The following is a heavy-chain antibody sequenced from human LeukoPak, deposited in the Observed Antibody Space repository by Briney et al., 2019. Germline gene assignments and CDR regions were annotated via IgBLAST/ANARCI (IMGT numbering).Heavy chain of an antibody. J-gene: IGHJ3*02. V-gene: IGHV1-69*05. D-gene: IGHD5-18*01. CDR2: IIPIFGTA. Sequence: ASVKVSCKASGGTFSSYAISWVRQAPGQGLEWMGRIIPIFGTADYAQKFQGRVTITTDESTSTAYMELSSLRSEDSAVYYCARGIEDTAMVTTAFDIWGQGTMVTVSS. CDR3: ARGIEDTAMVTTAFDI. CDR1: GGTFSSYA.